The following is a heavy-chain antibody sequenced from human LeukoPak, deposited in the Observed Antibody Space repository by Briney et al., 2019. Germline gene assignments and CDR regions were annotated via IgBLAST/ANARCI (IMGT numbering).Heavy chain of an antibody. J-gene: IGHJ4*02. Sequence: GGSLRLSCAASGFTFSSYWMSWVRQAPGKGLEWVANIKQDGSEKYYVDSVKGRFTISRDNAKNSLYLQMNSLRAEDTAVYYCANARTYGYSSGWYVNWGQGTLVTVSP. V-gene: IGHV3-7*01. CDR3: ANARTYGYSSGWYVN. CDR1: GFTFSSYW. D-gene: IGHD6-19*01. CDR2: IKQDGSEK.